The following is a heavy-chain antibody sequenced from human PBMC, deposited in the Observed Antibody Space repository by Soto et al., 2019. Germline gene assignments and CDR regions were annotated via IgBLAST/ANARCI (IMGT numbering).Heavy chain of an antibody. V-gene: IGHV4-59*01. Sequence: SETLSLTCTVSGGYMISYYWSWIRQPPGRGLEWIGFIYYSGSTNYNPSLKSRVTISVDTSKNQFSLKLSSVTAADTAVYYCARRYGASFDYWGQGTLVTVSS. CDR3: ARRYGASFDY. CDR2: IYYSGST. D-gene: IGHD4-17*01. J-gene: IGHJ4*02. CDR1: GGYMISYY.